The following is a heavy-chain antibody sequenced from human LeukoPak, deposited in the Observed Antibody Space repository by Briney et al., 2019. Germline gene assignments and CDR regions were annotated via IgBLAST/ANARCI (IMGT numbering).Heavy chain of an antibody. CDR3: ARESVHGYFDY. CDR1: GGTFSSYA. CDR2: IIPIFGIA. Sequence: SVKVSCKASGGTFSSYAISWVRQAPGQGLEWMGRIIPIFGIANYAQKFQGRVTITADKPTSTAYMELSSLRSEDTAVYYCARESVHGYFDYWGQGTLVTVSS. V-gene: IGHV1-69*04. D-gene: IGHD3-3*01. J-gene: IGHJ4*02.